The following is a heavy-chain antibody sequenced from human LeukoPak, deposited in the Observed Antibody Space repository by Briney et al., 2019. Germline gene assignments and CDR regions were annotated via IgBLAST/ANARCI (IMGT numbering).Heavy chain of an antibody. CDR1: GFTFSSYW. CDR3: ARGLRNDYGDYGPDY. V-gene: IGHV3-74*01. J-gene: IGHJ4*02. CDR2: IYTDGSST. D-gene: IGHD4-17*01. Sequence: PGGSLRLSCAASGFTFSSYWMHWVRQAPGKGLVXVXXIYTDGSSTSYADSVEGRFTISRDNAENTLYLQMNSLRAEDTAVYYCARGLRNDYGDYGPDYWGQGTLVTVSS.